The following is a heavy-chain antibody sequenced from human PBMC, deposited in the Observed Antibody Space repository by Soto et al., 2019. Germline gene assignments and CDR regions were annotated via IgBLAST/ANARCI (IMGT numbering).Heavy chain of an antibody. Sequence: LSLTCAVYGGSFSGYYWSWIRQPPGKGLEWIGEINHSGSTNYNPSLKSRVTISVDTSKNQFSLKLSSVTAADTAVYYCARLQYYYDSSGYFPYYYYYYGMDVWGQGTTVTVSS. D-gene: IGHD3-22*01. CDR1: GGSFSGYY. V-gene: IGHV4-34*01. CDR2: INHSGST. CDR3: ARLQYYYDSSGYFPYYYYYYGMDV. J-gene: IGHJ6*02.